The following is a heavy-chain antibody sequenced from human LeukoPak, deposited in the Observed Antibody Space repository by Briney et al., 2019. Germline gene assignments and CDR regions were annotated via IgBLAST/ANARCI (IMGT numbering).Heavy chain of an antibody. J-gene: IGHJ4*02. CDR2: ISAYNGNT. CDR3: ARVVTSLAFWSGYYKVGAADY. V-gene: IGHV1-18*04. Sequence: GASVKVSCKASGYTFTGYYMHWVRQAPGQGLEWMGWISAYNGNTNYAQKLQGRVTMTTDTSTSTAYMELRSLRSDDTAVYYCARVVTSLAFWSGYYKVGAADYWGQGTLVTVSS. CDR1: GYTFTGYY. D-gene: IGHD3-3*01.